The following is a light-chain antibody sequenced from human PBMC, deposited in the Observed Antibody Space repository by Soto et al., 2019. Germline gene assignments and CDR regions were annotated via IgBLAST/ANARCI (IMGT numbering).Light chain of an antibody. J-gene: IGLJ2*01. CDR1: SGNIASNY. CDR3: QSYDSTIV. V-gene: IGLV6-57*01. CDR2: EDN. Sequence: NFMLTQPHSVSESPGKTLTISCTRSSGNIASNYVQWYQQRPGSSPTTVIYEDNQRPSGVPDRFSGSIDSSSNSASLTISGLETEDEADYYCQSYDSTIVFGGRTKLTVL.